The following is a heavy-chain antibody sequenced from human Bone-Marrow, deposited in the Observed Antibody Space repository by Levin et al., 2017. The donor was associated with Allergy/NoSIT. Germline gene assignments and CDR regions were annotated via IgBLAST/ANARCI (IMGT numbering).Heavy chain of an antibody. D-gene: IGHD3-10*01. Sequence: GGSLRLSCAASGFTFSTYSMNWVRQAPGKGLEWVSYITPGSGTTYYADSVKGRFTISRDNAKNSLYLQMNSLRAEDTAVYYCARVQSSGSHYYYYGMDGWGQGTTVAVSS. V-gene: IGHV3-48*04. CDR2: ITPGSGTT. J-gene: IGHJ6*02. CDR1: GFTFSTYS. CDR3: ARVQSSGSHYYYYGMDG.